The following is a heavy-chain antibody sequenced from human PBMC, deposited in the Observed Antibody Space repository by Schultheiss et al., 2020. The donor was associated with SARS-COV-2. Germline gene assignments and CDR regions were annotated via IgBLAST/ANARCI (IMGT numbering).Heavy chain of an antibody. CDR3: AKDGEMATMYYFDY. J-gene: IGHJ4*02. CDR2: ISYDGSNK. Sequence: GGSLRLSCTASGFTFGDYAMSWFRQAPGKGLEWVAVISYDGSNKYYADSVKGRFSISRDNSKNTLYLQMNSLRDEDTAVYYCAKDGEMATMYYFDYWGQGTLVTVSS. D-gene: IGHD5-24*01. CDR1: GFTFGDYA. V-gene: IGHV3-30*04.